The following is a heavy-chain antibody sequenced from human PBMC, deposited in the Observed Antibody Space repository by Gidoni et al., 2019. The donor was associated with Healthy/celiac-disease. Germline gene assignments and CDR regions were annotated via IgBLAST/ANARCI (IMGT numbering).Heavy chain of an antibody. CDR2: INHSGST. CDR1: GGSFSGYY. D-gene: IGHD3-10*01. CDR3: ARAMSPSGPRYEYYYGSGGDY. Sequence: QVQLQQWGAGLLKPSETLSLTCAVYGGSFSGYYWSWIRQPPGKGLEWIGEINHSGSTNYNPSLKSRVTISVDTSKNQFSLKLSSVTAADTAVYYCARAMSPSGPRYEYYYGSGGDYWGQGTLVTVSS. J-gene: IGHJ4*02. V-gene: IGHV4-34*01.